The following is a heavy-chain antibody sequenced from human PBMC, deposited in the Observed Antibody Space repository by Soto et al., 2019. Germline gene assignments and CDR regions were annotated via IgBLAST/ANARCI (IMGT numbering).Heavy chain of an antibody. CDR3: AKDQGSGWYY. D-gene: IGHD6-19*01. J-gene: IGHJ4*02. V-gene: IGHV3-30*18. Sequence: QVQLVESGGGVVQPGRSLRLSCAASGFTFSSYGMHWVRQAPGKGLEWVAVISYDGSNKYYVDSVKGRFTISRDNSKNTLYLQMNSLRAEDTAVYYCAKDQGSGWYYWGQGTLVTVSS. CDR1: GFTFSSYG. CDR2: ISYDGSNK.